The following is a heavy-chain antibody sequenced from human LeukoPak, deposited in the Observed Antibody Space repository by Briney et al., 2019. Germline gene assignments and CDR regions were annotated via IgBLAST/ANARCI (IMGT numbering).Heavy chain of an antibody. CDR2: IWYDGSNK. Sequence: GGSLRLSCAASGFTFSSYSMDWVRQAPGKGLEWVAVIWYDGSNKYYADAVKGRCTISRDNSKNTLYLQMNSLRAEDTAVYYCAKDYYGPSGAIDYWGQGTLVTVSS. V-gene: IGHV3-33*06. CDR1: GFTFSSYS. CDR3: AKDYYGPSGAIDY. D-gene: IGHD3-10*01. J-gene: IGHJ4*02.